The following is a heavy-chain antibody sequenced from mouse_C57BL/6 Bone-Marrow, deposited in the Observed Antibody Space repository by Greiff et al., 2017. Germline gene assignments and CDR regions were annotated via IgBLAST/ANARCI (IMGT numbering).Heavy chain of an antibody. CDR3: ARGPSTAVRGYYFDY. CDR2: INPSSGYT. CDR1: GYTFTSYT. J-gene: IGHJ2*01. V-gene: IGHV1-4*01. Sequence: VQLQQSGAELARPGASVKMSCKASGYTFTSYTMHWVKQRPGKGLEWIGYINPSSGYTKYNQKFKDKATLTADKSSSTAYMQLSSLTSEDSAVYYCARGPSTAVRGYYFDYWGQGTTLTVSS. D-gene: IGHD1-2*01.